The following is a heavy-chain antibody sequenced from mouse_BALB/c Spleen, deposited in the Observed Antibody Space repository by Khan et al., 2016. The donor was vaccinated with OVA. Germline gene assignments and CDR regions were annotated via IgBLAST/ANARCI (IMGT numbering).Heavy chain of an antibody. CDR1: GYTFTNYW. CDR2: IYPSDSYS. D-gene: IGHD2-3*01. J-gene: IGHJ3*01. CDR3: TREGVDGSSFAY. V-gene: IGHV1-69*02. Sequence: QVQLQQSGIELVRPGASVKLSCKASGYTFTNYWINWVKQRPGQGLEWIGNIYPSDSYSNYNQRFKDKATLTVDKSSSTAYLLLSSPTSEDSAVYYYTREGVDGSSFAYWCQGTLVTVSA.